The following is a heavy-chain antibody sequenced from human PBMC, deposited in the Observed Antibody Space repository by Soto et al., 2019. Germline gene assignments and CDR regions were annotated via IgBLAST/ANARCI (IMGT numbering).Heavy chain of an antibody. V-gene: IGHV3-48*02. Sequence: EVQLVESGGGLVQPGGSLRLSCAASGFTFSSYSMNWVRQAPGKGLEWVSYISSSSTIYYADSVKGRFTISRDNAKNSFYLQMNGRREEDTAVYYCARVPQYYDSSGYGYWGQGPLVTVSS. CDR3: ARVPQYYDSSGYGY. D-gene: IGHD3-22*01. CDR2: ISSSSTI. CDR1: GFTFSSYS. J-gene: IGHJ4*02.